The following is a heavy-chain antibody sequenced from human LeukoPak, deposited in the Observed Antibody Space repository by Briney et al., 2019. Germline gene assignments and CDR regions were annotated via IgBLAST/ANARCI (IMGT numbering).Heavy chain of an antibody. V-gene: IGHV3-23*01. J-gene: IGHJ4*02. CDR3: AKQEGWELGDYYFDY. CDR2: LGNDGDT. CDR1: GFIFRDYA. D-gene: IGHD1-26*01. Sequence: GSLRLSFVASGFIFRDYAMSWVRQAPGKGLEWVPTLGNDGDTYYADSVKGRFTISRDNSRNTMYLQTNSLRAEDTALYYCAKQEGWELGDYYFDYWGQGTLVTVSS.